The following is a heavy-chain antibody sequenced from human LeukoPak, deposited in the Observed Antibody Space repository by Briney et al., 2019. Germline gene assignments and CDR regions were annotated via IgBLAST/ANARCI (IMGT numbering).Heavy chain of an antibody. CDR1: GFTFNRDW. CDR2: IKEDGSEK. Sequence: GGSLRLSCTASGFTFNRDWTAWVSQAPGKGLEWVANIKEDGSEKNYVDSVKGRFTISRDNAENSVYLQMNDLRAEDTGVYYCVTKEPSTSGWSYWGQGTLVTVSS. D-gene: IGHD6-19*01. CDR3: VTKEPSTSGWSY. V-gene: IGHV3-7*01. J-gene: IGHJ4*02.